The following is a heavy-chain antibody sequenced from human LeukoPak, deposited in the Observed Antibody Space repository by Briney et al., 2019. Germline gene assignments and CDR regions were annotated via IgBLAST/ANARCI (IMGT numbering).Heavy chain of an antibody. J-gene: IGHJ4*02. CDR1: GGTFSSYA. V-gene: IGHV1-69*05. CDR3: ATVTGYCSSTSCYEEYFAY. CDR2: IIPILGTA. Sequence: EASVKVSCKASGGTFSSYAISWVRQAPGQGLEWMGGIIPILGTANYAQKFQGRVTITTDESTSTVYMELSSLRSEDTAVYYCATVTGYCSSTSCYEEYFAYWGQGTLVTVSS. D-gene: IGHD2-2*01.